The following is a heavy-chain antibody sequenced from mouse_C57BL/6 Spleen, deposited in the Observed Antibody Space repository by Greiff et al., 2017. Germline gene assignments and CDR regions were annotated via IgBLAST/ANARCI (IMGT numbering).Heavy chain of an antibody. Sequence: EVQGVESGGGLVKPGGSLKLSCAASGFTFSSYTMSWVRQTPEKRLEWVATISGGGGNTYYPDRVKGRFTISRDNAKNTLYLQMSSLRSEDTALYYCARPHYYGNGWYFDVWGTGTTVTVSS. CDR2: ISGGGGNT. CDR3: ARPHYYGNGWYFDV. V-gene: IGHV5-9*01. J-gene: IGHJ1*03. D-gene: IGHD1-1*01. CDR1: GFTFSSYT.